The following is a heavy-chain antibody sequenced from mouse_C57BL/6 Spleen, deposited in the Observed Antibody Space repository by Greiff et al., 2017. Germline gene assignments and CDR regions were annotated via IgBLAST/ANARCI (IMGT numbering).Heavy chain of an antibody. D-gene: IGHD3-2*02. CDR3: ASPQTAQATSYAMDY. Sequence: QVHVKQPGAELVKPGASVKLSCKASGYTFTSYWMHWVKQRPGRGLEWIGRIDPNSGGTKYNEKFKSKATLTVDKPSSTAYMQLSSLTSEDSAVYYCASPQTAQATSYAMDYWGQGTSVTVSS. V-gene: IGHV1-72*01. CDR2: IDPNSGGT. CDR1: GYTFTSYW. J-gene: IGHJ4*01.